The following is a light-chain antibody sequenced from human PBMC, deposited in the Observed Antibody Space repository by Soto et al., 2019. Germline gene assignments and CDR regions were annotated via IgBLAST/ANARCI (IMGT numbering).Light chain of an antibody. J-gene: IGLJ2*01. CDR1: SSDVGGYNY. V-gene: IGLV2-14*01. Sequence: QSVLTQPASVSGSAGQSITISCTGTSSDVGGYNYVSWYQQHPGKAPKLMIYEVSNRPSGVSNRFSGSKSGNTASLTISGLQAEDEADYYCSSYTSSSTLGVFGGGTKVTVL. CDR3: SSYTSSSTLGV. CDR2: EVS.